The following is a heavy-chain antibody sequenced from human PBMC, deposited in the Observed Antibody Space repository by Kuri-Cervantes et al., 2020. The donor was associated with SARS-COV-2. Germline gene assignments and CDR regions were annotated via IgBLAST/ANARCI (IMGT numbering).Heavy chain of an antibody. Sequence: GESLKISCAASGFTVSSNYMSWVRQAPGKGLEWVSVIYSGGSTYYADSVKGRFTISRGNAEDSLYLQMSSLRAEDTAFYYCVRDLNWAFDFRGQGTLVTVSS. V-gene: IGHV3-53*01. CDR3: VRDLNWAFDF. D-gene: IGHD3-16*01. CDR2: IYSGGST. J-gene: IGHJ5*01. CDR1: GFTVSSNY.